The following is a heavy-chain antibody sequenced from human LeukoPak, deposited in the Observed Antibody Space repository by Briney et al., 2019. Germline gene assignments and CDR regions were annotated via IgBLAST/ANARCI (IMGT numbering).Heavy chain of an antibody. V-gene: IGHV3-30*03. D-gene: IGHD5-18*01. CDR1: GFTFSSYG. J-gene: IGHJ4*02. Sequence: PGGSLRLSCAASGFTFSSYGMHWVRQASGKGLEWVAVISYDGSNKYYADSVKGRFTISRDNSKNTLYLQMNSLRAEDTAVYYCARDGGEWIQLWLRGSPFDYWSQGTLVTVSS. CDR3: ARDGGEWIQLWLRGSPFDY. CDR2: ISYDGSNK.